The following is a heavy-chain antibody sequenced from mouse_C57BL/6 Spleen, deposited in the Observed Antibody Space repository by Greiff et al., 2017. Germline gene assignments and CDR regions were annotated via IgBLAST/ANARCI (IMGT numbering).Heavy chain of an antibody. CDR1: GYSITSGYY. V-gene: IGHV3-6*01. D-gene: IGHD1-1*01. J-gene: IGHJ1*03. CDR2: ISYDGSN. Sequence: VQLKQSGPGLVKPSQSLSLTCSVTGYSITSGYYWNWIRQFPGNKLEWMGYISYDGSNNYNPSLKNRISITRDTSKNQFFLKLNSVTTEDTATYYCARKKGLGTTVVAKNWYFDVWGTGTTVTVSS. CDR3: ARKKGLGTTVVAKNWYFDV.